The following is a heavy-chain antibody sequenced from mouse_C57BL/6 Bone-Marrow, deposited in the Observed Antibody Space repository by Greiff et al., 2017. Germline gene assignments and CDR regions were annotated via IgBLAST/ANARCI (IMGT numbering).Heavy chain of an antibody. D-gene: IGHD2-4*01. CDR3: ARHYDYDGGFAY. CDR2: ISNLAYSI. Sequence: EVQLVESGGGLVQPGGSLKLSCAASGFTFSDYGMAWVRQAPRKGPEWVAFISNLAYSIYYADTVTGRFTISRENAKNTLYLEMSSLRSEDTAMYYCARHYDYDGGFAYWGQGTLVTVSA. V-gene: IGHV5-15*01. J-gene: IGHJ3*01. CDR1: GFTFSDYG.